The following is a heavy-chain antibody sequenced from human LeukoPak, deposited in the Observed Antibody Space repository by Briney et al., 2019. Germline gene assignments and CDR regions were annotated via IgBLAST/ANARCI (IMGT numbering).Heavy chain of an antibody. CDR2: ISGSGGST. CDR1: GFTFSSYA. D-gene: IGHD4-17*01. Sequence: GGSLRLSCAASGFTFSSYAMSWVRQAPGKGLEWVSAISGSGGSTYYADSVKGRFTISRDNSKNTLYLQMNSLRAEDTAAYYCAKVLVYGDYVQSDYYYYGMDVWGQGTTVTVSS. CDR3: AKVLVYGDYVQSDYYYYGMDV. V-gene: IGHV3-23*01. J-gene: IGHJ6*02.